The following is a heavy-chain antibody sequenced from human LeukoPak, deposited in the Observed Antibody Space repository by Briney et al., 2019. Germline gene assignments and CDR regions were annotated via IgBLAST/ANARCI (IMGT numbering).Heavy chain of an antibody. CDR2: IYTSGST. D-gene: IGHD6-19*01. CDR1: GGSISNGSYT. Sequence: SQTLSLTCTVSGGSISNGSYTWNWIRQPAGKGLEWIGQIYTSGSTNYMSSLTSRVTISRDTSKNQFSLKLSSVTAADTAVYYCARGIRIPVTGRYFYYYMDVWGNGTTATVSS. J-gene: IGHJ6*03. V-gene: IGHV4-61*09. CDR3: ARGIRIPVTGRYFYYYMDV.